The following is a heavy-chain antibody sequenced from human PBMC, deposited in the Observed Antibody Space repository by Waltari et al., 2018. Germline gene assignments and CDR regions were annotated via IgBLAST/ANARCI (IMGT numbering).Heavy chain of an antibody. CDR3: AKDRQQLEW. CDR1: GFTFSSYG. D-gene: IGHD6-13*01. CDR2: ISYDGSNK. Sequence: QVQLVESGGGVVQPGRSLRLSCAASGFTFSSYGMHWVRQAPGKGLEWVAVISYDGSNKYYADSGKGRFTISRDNSKNTLYLQMNSLRAEDTAVYYCAKDRQQLEWWGQGTLVTVSS. V-gene: IGHV3-30*18. J-gene: IGHJ4*02.